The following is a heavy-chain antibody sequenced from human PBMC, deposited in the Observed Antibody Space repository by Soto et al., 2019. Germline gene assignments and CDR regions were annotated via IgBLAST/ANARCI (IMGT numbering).Heavy chain of an antibody. J-gene: IGHJ2*01. Sequence: EVQLLESGGGLVQPGGSLRLSCAASGFTFSSYAMSWVRQAPGKGLEWVSAISGSGGSTYYADSVKGRFTISRDNSKNTLYLHMNSLRAEDTAVYYCAKRFFYDSSGGDWYFDLWGRGTLVTVSS. CDR1: GFTFSSYA. CDR2: ISGSGGST. V-gene: IGHV3-23*01. D-gene: IGHD3-22*01. CDR3: AKRFFYDSSGGDWYFDL.